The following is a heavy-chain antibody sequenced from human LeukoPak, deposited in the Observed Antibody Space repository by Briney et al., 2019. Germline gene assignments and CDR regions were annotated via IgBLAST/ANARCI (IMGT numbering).Heavy chain of an antibody. Sequence: SETLSLTCTVSGDSTSSDRYYGGWVRQPPGKGLEWIGNIYYSGSTYYNPSLKSRVTMSVGTSKNQFSLKLSSVTAADTAVYYCARGRYYYFDYWGQGTLLTVSS. D-gene: IGHD1-1*01. CDR3: ARGRYYYFDY. CDR1: GDSTSSDRYY. CDR2: IYYSGST. V-gene: IGHV4-39*07. J-gene: IGHJ4*02.